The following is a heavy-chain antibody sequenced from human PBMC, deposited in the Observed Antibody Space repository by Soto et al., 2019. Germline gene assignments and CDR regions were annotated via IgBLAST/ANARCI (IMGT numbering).Heavy chain of an antibody. CDR1: GFSLSTTGVG. J-gene: IGHJ6*02. CDR2: IYWDDDK. Sequence: SGPTLVNPTQTLTLTCAFSGFSLSTTGVGVGWIRQPPGKALEWLALIYWDDDKRYSPSLKRRLTITKVTSKNQVVLTLTNMDPVDTGTYFCAQRIEASVNMDVWGQGTAVTVSS. CDR3: AQRIEASVNMDV. V-gene: IGHV2-5*02.